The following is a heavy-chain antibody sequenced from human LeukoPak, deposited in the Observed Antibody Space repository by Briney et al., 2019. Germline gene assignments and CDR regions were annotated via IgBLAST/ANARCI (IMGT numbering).Heavy chain of an antibody. CDR3: ARDYCSSIYCSNWFDP. J-gene: IGHJ5*02. Sequence: AAVKVSCKASGYTFTNYGISWVRQAPGQGLEWMGWISAYSGNTNYAQKLQGRVTMTTDTSTSTAYMELRSLRSDDTAVYYCARDYCSSIYCSNWFDPWGQGTLVTVSS. CDR1: GYTFTNYG. D-gene: IGHD2-2*01. CDR2: ISAYSGNT. V-gene: IGHV1-18*01.